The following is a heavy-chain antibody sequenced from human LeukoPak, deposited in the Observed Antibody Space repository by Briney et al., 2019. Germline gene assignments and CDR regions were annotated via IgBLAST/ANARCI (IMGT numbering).Heavy chain of an antibody. CDR2: IYYSGST. J-gene: IGHJ3*02. D-gene: IGHD2-15*01. V-gene: IGHV4-59*08. CDR3: ARRWYGGGDAFDI. Sequence: PSETLSLTCTVSGGSISSYYWSWIRQPPGKGLEWIGYIYYSGSTNYNPSLKSRVTISVDTSKNQFSLKLSSVTAADTAVYYCARRWYGGGDAFDIWGQGTMVTVSS. CDR1: GGSISSYY.